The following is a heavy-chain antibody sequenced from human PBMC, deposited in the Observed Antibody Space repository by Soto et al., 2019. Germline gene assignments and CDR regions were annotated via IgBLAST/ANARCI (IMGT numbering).Heavy chain of an antibody. CDR1: GFAFSSYS. CDR3: AKVGGYFHSSGYPNY. V-gene: IGHV3-23*01. CDR2: VSGSSGST. D-gene: IGHD3-22*01. Sequence: GGSLRLSCAASGFAFSSYSMNWVRQAPGKGLGGVAVVSGSSGSTYYADSVKGRFTISRDNAKNTLYLQMNSLRADDTAVYYCAKVGGYFHSSGYPNYWGQGALVTVSS. J-gene: IGHJ4*02.